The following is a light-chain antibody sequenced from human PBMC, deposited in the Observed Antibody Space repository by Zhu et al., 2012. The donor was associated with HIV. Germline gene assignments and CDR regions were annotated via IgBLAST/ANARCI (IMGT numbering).Light chain of an antibody. V-gene: IGKV1-5*03. CDR2: EAS. Sequence: DIQMTQSPSTLSASVGDRVTITCRASQSVYKWLAWYQQKPEKAPKLLIYEASSLETGVPSRFSGSGSETEFTLTIGSLQPDDFASYSCQQYYTPSYTFGQGTKLQIK. J-gene: IGKJ2*01. CDR1: QSVYKW. CDR3: QQYYTPSYT.